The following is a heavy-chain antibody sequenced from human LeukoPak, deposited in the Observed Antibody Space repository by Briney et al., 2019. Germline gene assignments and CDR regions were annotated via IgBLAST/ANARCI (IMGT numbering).Heavy chain of an antibody. CDR3: ARNYYDSRIDYFDY. V-gene: IGHV3-30*04. CDR1: GFTFSIYS. Sequence: PGGSLRLSCAASGFTFSIYSIHWVRQPPGKGLEWVAVISYDGSNEYYAGSVKGRFTISRDNSKNTLYLQMNSLRGEDTAVYYCARNYYDSRIDYFDYWGQGTMVTVSS. CDR2: ISYDGSNE. J-gene: IGHJ4*02. D-gene: IGHD3-22*01.